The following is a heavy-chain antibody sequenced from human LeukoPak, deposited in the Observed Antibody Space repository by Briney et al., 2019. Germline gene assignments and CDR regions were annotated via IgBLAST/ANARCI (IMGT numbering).Heavy chain of an antibody. CDR3: ARGTIPWFGELLGI. D-gene: IGHD3-10*01. J-gene: IGHJ4*02. V-gene: IGHV3-74*01. CDR2: INSDGSST. CDR1: GFTFSSYW. Sequence: GGSLRLSCAASGFTFSSYWMHWVRQAPGKGLVWVSRINSDGSSTSYADSVKGRFIMSRDKAKNTLYLQMNSLRAEDTAVYYCARGTIPWFGELLGIWGQGTLVTVSS.